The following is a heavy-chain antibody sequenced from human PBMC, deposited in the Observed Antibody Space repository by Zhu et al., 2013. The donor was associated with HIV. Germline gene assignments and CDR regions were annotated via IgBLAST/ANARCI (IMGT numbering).Heavy chain of an antibody. V-gene: IGHV1-8*01. Sequence: QVQLVQSGAEVKKPGASVKVSCKASGYTFTSYDINWVRQATGQGLEWMGWMNPNSGNTGYAQKFQGRVTMTRNTSISTAYMELSSLRSEDTAVYYCARFSPFLDYGDPSYYYGMDVWGRRTDGHRLL. CDR1: GYTFTSYD. J-gene: IGHJ6*02. CDR2: MNPNSGNT. CDR3: ARFSPFLDYGDPSYYYGMDV. D-gene: IGHD4-17*01.